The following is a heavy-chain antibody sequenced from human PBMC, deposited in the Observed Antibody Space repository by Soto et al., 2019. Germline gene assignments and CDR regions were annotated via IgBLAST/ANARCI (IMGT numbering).Heavy chain of an antibody. CDR2: ISSSSSYT. Sequence: QVQLVESGGGLVKPGGSLRLSCAASGFTFSDYYMSWIRQATGKGLEWVSYISSSSSYTNDADSVKGRFTISRDNAKNSLYLQMNSLRAEDTAVYYCARGVNAYCGGDGYAINWGQGTLVTVSS. J-gene: IGHJ4*02. V-gene: IGHV3-11*06. D-gene: IGHD2-21*02. CDR1: GFTFSDYY. CDR3: ARGVNAYCGGDGYAIN.